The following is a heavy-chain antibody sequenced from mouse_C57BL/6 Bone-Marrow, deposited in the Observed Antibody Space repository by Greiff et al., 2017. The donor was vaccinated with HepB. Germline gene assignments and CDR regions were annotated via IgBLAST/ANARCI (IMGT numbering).Heavy chain of an antibody. V-gene: IGHV1-54*01. J-gene: IGHJ1*03. CDR2: INPGSGGT. D-gene: IGHD1-1*01. Sequence: VKLMESGAELVRPGTSVKVSCKASGYAFTNYLIEWVKQRPGQGLEWIGVINPGSGGTNYNEKFKGKATLTADKSSSTAYMQLSSLTSEDSAVYFCARKKGLITTVVGYFDVWGTGTTVTVSS. CDR1: GYAFTNYL. CDR3: ARKKGLITTVVGYFDV.